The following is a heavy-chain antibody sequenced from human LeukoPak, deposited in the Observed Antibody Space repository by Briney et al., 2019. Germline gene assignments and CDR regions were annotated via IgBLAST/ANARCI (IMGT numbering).Heavy chain of an antibody. Sequence: PGGSLRLSCAASGFTFSSYAMSWVRQAPGNGLEWVSAISGSGGSTYYADSVKGRFTISRDNSKNTLYLQMNSLRAEDTAVYYCAKDDYGELVHDYWGQGTLVTVSS. CDR1: GFTFSSYA. CDR2: ISGSGGST. V-gene: IGHV3-23*01. D-gene: IGHD4-17*01. J-gene: IGHJ4*02. CDR3: AKDDYGELVHDY.